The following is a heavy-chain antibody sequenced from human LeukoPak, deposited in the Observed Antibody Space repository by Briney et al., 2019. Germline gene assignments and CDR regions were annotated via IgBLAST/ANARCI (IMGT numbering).Heavy chain of an antibody. Sequence: KTSETLSLTCAGSGGSFSPYYWSWIRQPPGKGLEWIGEINHSGSTNYNPSLKSRVTISVDTSKNQFSLKLSSVTAADTAVYYCARGWFYCGGDCYVDYWGQGTLVTVSS. V-gene: IGHV4-34*01. D-gene: IGHD2-21*02. CDR3: ARGWFYCGGDCYVDY. J-gene: IGHJ4*02. CDR1: GGSFSPYY. CDR2: INHSGST.